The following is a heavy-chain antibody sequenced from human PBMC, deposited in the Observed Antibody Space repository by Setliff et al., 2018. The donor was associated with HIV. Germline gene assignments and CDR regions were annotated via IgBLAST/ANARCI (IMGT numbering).Heavy chain of an antibody. CDR3: ARAAYSGTYLWEPATDL. CDR1: GDSITRGSYY. V-gene: IGHV4-61*09. CDR2: IYTSGKT. Sequence: LSLTCTVSGDSITRGSYYWSWIRQPAGKGLEWIGHIYTSGKTHYSPSLKSRIAISADTSKNQLSLNLSSVTAADTAVYYCARAAYSGTYLWEPATDLWGRGTLVTVSS. D-gene: IGHD1-26*01. J-gene: IGHJ2*01.